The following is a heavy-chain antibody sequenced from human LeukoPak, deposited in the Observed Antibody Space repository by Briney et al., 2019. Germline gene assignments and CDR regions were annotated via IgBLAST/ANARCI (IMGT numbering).Heavy chain of an antibody. D-gene: IGHD4-17*01. V-gene: IGHV4-38-2*02. CDR1: GYSISSGFY. Sequence: SETLSLTCTVSGYSISSGFYWGWIRQPPGQGLARIGSIYHSGSPYYNPSPKSRVTISVDTSKNHFSLKLSSLTAADTAVYYCARDDDGDYESGYYFDYWGQGTLVTVSS. CDR2: IYHSGSP. J-gene: IGHJ4*02. CDR3: ARDDDGDYESGYYFDY.